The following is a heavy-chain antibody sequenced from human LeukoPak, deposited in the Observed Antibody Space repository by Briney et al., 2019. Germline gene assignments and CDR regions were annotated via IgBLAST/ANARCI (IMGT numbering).Heavy chain of an antibody. Sequence: SETLSLTCTVSGGSISGYYWSWIRQPPGKGLEWIGEINHSGSTNYNPSLKSRVTISVDTSKNQFSLKLSSVTAADTAVYYCARGSSSRIDPWGQGTLVTVSS. V-gene: IGHV4-34*01. D-gene: IGHD6-13*01. CDR1: GGSISGYY. J-gene: IGHJ5*02. CDR3: ARGSSSRIDP. CDR2: INHSGST.